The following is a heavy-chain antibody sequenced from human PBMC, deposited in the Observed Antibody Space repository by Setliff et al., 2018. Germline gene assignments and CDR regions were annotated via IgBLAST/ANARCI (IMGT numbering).Heavy chain of an antibody. D-gene: IGHD3-10*01. CDR2: INPDGSEK. CDR1: GLSYINCW. CDR3: FGAGTCSY. V-gene: IGHV3-7*01. J-gene: IGHJ4*02. Sequence: LSLSCTASGLSYINCWVSWVRQAPGKGLEWLASINPDGSEKYYVDSVKGRFTISRDNAKNSLSLQMNSLRTEDTAVYYCFGAGTCSYWGQGTLVTVSS.